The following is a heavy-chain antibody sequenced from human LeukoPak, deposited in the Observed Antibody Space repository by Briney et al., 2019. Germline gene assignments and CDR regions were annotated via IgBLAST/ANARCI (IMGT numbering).Heavy chain of an antibody. CDR1: GYTLTELS. V-gene: IGHV1-24*01. Sequence: ASVKVCCKVSGYTLTELSMHWVRQAPGKGLEWMGGFDPEDGETIYAQKFQGRVTMTEDTSTDTAYMELSSLRSEDTAVYYCATGPPRYSGSYYPNYYFDYWGQGTLVTVSS. J-gene: IGHJ4*02. CDR3: ATGPPRYSGSYYPNYYFDY. CDR2: FDPEDGET. D-gene: IGHD1-26*01.